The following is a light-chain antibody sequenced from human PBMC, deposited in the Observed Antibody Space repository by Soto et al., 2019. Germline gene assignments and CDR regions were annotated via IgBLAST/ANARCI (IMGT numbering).Light chain of an antibody. V-gene: IGLV9-49*01. Sequence: QAVVTQPPSASASLGASVTLTCTLSSGYSNYKVDWYQQRPGKGPRFVMRVGTGGIVGSKGDGIPDRFSVLGSGLNRYLTIKNIQEEDESDYHCGADHGSGSNFDDVFGTGTKLTVL. CDR1: SGYSNYK. CDR3: GADHGSGSNFDDV. J-gene: IGLJ1*01. CDR2: VGTGGIVG.